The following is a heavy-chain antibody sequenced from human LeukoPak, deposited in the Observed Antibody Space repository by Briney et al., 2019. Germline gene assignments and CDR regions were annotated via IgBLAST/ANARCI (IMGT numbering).Heavy chain of an antibody. V-gene: IGHV1-69*02. CDR1: GGTFSSYT. CDR2: IIPNSGIT. D-gene: IGHD3-3*01. J-gene: IGHJ4*02. Sequence: SVKVSCKASGGTFSSYTISWVRQAPGQGLEWMGRIIPNSGITNYAQKLQGRVTITADRSTSTAYMELSSLRSEDTAVYYCAGAFWSGCRTIHFDYWGQGTLVTVSS. CDR3: AGAFWSGCRTIHFDY.